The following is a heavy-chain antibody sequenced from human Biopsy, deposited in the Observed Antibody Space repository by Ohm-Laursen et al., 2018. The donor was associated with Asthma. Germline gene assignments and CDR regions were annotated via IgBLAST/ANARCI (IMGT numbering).Heavy chain of an antibody. CDR3: AKGRYKWNDGYYGLDV. J-gene: IGHJ6*02. CDR1: GFAVSRDH. V-gene: IGHV3-66*02. Sequence: GSLRLSCAASGFAVSRDHMFWVRQAPGKGLEWVSVIYSGGTSHTADSVKGRFTISRDNSKDTVYLQMNSLRAEDTAVYYCAKGRYKWNDGYYGLDVWGQGTTVTVS. CDR2: IYSGGTS. D-gene: IGHD1-20*01.